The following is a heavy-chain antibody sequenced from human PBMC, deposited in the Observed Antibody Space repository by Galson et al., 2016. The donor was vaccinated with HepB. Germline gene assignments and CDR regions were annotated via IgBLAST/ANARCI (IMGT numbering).Heavy chain of an antibody. CDR3: ATDHNDASVD. J-gene: IGHJ1*01. V-gene: IGHV1-69*08. CDR2: LIATVGKA. Sequence: SVKVSCKASGGTFRSDTITWVRQAPGQGLEWLGRLIATVGKAHYARKLQGRVAIIADESLTTAYMEMNALRLEDTAVYYCATDHNDASVDWGQGTQITVSS. D-gene: IGHD1-1*01. CDR1: GGTFRSDT.